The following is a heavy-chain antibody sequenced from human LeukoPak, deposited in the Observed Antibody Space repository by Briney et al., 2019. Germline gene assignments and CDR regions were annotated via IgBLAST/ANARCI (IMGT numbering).Heavy chain of an antibody. J-gene: IGHJ6*02. V-gene: IGHV1-18*04. CDR1: GYTFTSYY. CDR2: ISANNGNT. D-gene: IGHD2-21*02. CDR3: ARDELLGYGMDV. Sequence: ASVKVSCKASGYTFTSYYMHWVRQAPGQGLEWMGWISANNGNTNYAQNLQGRVTMTTDTSTSTAYMELRSLRSDDTAVYYCARDELLGYGMDVWGQGTTVTVSS.